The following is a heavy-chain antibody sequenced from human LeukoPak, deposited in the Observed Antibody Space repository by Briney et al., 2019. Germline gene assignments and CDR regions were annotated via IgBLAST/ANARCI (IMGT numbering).Heavy chain of an antibody. V-gene: IGHV3-72*01. J-gene: IGHJ4*02. Sequence: GGSLRLSCAVSGFTFSDHYMDWVRQASGKGLEWVGRSRNKAYSYTTDYAASVMGRFTISRDDSKNSLYLQMSSLKPEDTAVYYCARLFGSGTYYMSDYWGQGTLVTVSS. CDR2: SRNKAYSYTT. CDR1: GFTFSDHY. D-gene: IGHD3-10*01. CDR3: ARLFGSGTYYMSDY.